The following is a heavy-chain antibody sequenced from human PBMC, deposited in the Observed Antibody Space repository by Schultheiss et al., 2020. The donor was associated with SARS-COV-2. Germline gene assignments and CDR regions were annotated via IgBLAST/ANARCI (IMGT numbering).Heavy chain of an antibody. D-gene: IGHD2-2*01. CDR1: GFTVSSNY. CDR2: IWYDGSNK. CDR3: ARDGASTSCLDY. Sequence: GGSLRLSCAASGFTVSSNYMSWVRQAPGKGLEWVGVIWYDGSNKYYADSVKGRFTISRDNSKNTLYLQMNSLRAEDTAVYYCARDGASTSCLDYWGQGTLVTVSS. J-gene: IGHJ4*02. V-gene: IGHV3-33*08.